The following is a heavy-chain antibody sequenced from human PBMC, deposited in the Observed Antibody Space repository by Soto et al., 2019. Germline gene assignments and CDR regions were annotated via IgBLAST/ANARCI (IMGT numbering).Heavy chain of an antibody. J-gene: IGHJ5*02. CDR2: IIPIFGTA. Sequence: GASVKVSCKASGGTFSSYAISWVRQAPGQGLEWMGGIIPIFGTANYAQKFQGRVTITADKSTSTAYMELSSLRSEDTAVYYCASVPMFGIPGNGWFDPWGQGTLVTVSP. CDR3: ASVPMFGIPGNGWFDP. D-gene: IGHD3-3*01. CDR1: GGTFSSYA. V-gene: IGHV1-69*06.